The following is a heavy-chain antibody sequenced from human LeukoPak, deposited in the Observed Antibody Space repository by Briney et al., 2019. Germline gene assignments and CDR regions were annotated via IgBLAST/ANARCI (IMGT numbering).Heavy chain of an antibody. CDR1: GYTFTSHG. J-gene: IGHJ4*02. CDR2: IRADNGDT. V-gene: IGHV1-18*01. D-gene: IGHD5-12*01. CDR3: ARDDLGVDIVATRDY. Sequence: ASVKVSCKTSGYTFTSHGISWVRQAPGQGLEWMGWIRADNGDTKYAQKFQDRLTVTTDTSTGAAYMELRSLSADDTAVYYCARDDLGVDIVATRDYWGQGTLVTVSS.